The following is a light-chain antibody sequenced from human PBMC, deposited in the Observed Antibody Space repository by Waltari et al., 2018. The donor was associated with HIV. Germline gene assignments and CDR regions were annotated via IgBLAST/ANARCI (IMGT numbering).Light chain of an antibody. V-gene: IGKV1-39*01. CDR1: LTISTY. CDR3: QQSYTTPIT. CDR2: AAT. Sequence: DFQMTQSPSSLSASVGDRVTITCRASLTISTYLNWYQQKPGKAPKLLISAATSLQSGVPSRFSGSGSGTEFSLTISSLQPEDFATYYCQQSYTTPITFGQGTRLEIK. J-gene: IGKJ5*01.